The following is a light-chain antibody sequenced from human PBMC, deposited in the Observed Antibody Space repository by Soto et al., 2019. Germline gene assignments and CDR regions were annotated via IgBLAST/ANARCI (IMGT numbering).Light chain of an antibody. CDR2: GAS. V-gene: IGKV3-20*01. Sequence: EIVLTQSPGTLSLSPGERATLSCMASQTLTTRFLAWYQQKPGQAPRPLIYGASSRATGIPDRFSGSGSGTEYTLTISRLEPEDFAVYSCQQYADLPYTFGQGTTLEIK. CDR3: QQYADLPYT. J-gene: IGKJ2*01. CDR1: QTLTTRF.